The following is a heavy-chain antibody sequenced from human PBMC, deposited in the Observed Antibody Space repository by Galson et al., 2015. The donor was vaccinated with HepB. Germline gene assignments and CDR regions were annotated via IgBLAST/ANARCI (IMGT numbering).Heavy chain of an antibody. CDR1: GGTFSSYA. D-gene: IGHD3-22*01. CDR2: IIPIFGIA. CDR3: ARGAYDSSGTFDS. Sequence: SVKVSCKASGGTFSSYAISWGRQAPGQGLEWMGGIIPIFGIANYAQKFQGRVTITADESTSTAYMELSSLRPEDTAVYYCARGAYDSSGTFDSWGQGTLVTVSS. J-gene: IGHJ4*02. V-gene: IGHV1-69*13.